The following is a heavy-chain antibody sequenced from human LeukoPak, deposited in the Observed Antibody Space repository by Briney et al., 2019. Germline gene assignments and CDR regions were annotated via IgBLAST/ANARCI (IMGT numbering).Heavy chain of an antibody. Sequence: ASVXXSXXASGYTFTNFDINWVRQATGQGLEWMGWMNPNTGNAGYAQKFQDRVTITWDASISTAYMDLSSLRSEDTAVYYCARVGYSNSYDYWGQGTQVTVSS. V-gene: IGHV1-8*01. CDR2: MNPNTGNA. CDR1: GYTFTNFD. J-gene: IGHJ4*02. D-gene: IGHD1-26*01. CDR3: ARVGYSNSYDY.